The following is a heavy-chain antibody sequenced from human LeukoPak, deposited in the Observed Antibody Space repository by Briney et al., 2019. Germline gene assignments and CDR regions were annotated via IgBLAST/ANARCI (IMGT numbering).Heavy chain of an antibody. CDR2: ISGSGGST. D-gene: IGHD3-22*01. CDR3: AKTYYYDSSGYYHPGPFDY. V-gene: IGHV3-23*01. CDR1: GFTFSSYA. J-gene: IGHJ4*02. Sequence: GGSLRLSSAASGFTFSSYAMSWVRQAPGKGLEWVSAISGSGGSTYYADSVKGRFTISRDNSKNTLYLQMNSLRAEDTAVYYCAKTYYYDSSGYYHPGPFDYWGQGTLVTVSS.